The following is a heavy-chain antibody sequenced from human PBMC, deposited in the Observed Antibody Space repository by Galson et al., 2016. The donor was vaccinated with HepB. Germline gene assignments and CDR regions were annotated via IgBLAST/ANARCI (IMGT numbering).Heavy chain of an antibody. J-gene: IGHJ4*02. V-gene: IGHV3-74*01. CDR3: ESGVIKPRGDY. CDR2: INSDGSTT. Sequence: SLRLSCAASGFTVSSHWMHWVRQAPGKGLVWVSRINSDGSTTSYADFVKGRFTISRDNTKNTLYLQMNSLRGEETAVYYCESGVIKPRGDYWGQGTVVTVSS. D-gene: IGHD1-14*01. CDR1: GFTVSSHW.